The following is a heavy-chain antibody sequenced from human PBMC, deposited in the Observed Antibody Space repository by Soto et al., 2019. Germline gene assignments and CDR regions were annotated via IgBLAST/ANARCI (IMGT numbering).Heavy chain of an antibody. V-gene: IGHV3-23*01. Sequence: GGSLRLSXVASGFTFEKYAMSWVRQAPGKGLEWVSAISGSGGTTYYSDSVKGRFTISRDNSKNTVYLQMNDLRVEDAAEYFCAKDSWAIFGVPAGEYYAMDVWGQGTTVTVSS. CDR3: AKDSWAIFGVPAGEYYAMDV. D-gene: IGHD3-3*01. J-gene: IGHJ6*02. CDR1: GFTFEKYA. CDR2: ISGSGGTT.